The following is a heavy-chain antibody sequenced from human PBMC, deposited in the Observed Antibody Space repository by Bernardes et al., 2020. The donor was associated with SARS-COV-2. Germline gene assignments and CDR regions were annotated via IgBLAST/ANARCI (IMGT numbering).Heavy chain of an antibody. V-gene: IGHV1-18*01. CDR3: ATSHPFDPPGNWFDP. CDR1: GYTFTSYG. CDR2: ISSYNGNT. Sequence: ASVKVSCKASGYTFTSYGISWVRQAPGQGLEWMGWISSYNGNTTYAQKFQGRVTMTEDTSTDTAYMELSSLRSEDTAVYYCATSHPFDPPGNWFDPWGQGTLVTVSS. J-gene: IGHJ5*02.